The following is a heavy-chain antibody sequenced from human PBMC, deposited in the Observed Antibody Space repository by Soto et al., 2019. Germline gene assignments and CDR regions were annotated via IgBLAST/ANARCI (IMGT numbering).Heavy chain of an antibody. CDR3: ARYHREAVAGYTLDN. J-gene: IGHJ4*02. Sequence: SETLSLTCTVSGGSISSNYWTWIRQPPGKGLEWIGYVYNSGSTNYNPSLKIRVTISEYTSKTQFSLKVNAMTAADTAVYYCARYHREAVAGYTLDNWGQGILVTVS. CDR1: GGSISSNY. V-gene: IGHV4-59*01. CDR2: VYNSGST. D-gene: IGHD6-13*01.